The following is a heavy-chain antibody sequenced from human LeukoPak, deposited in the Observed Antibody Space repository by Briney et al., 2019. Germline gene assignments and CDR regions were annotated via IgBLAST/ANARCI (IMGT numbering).Heavy chain of an antibody. J-gene: IGHJ4*02. V-gene: IGHV7-4-1*02. D-gene: IGHD2-15*01. CDR3: ARYCSGGSCYRDPDY. CDR1: GYTFTSYA. Sequence: ASVKVSCKASGYTFTSYAINWVRQAPGRGLEWMGWINTNTGNPTYAQGFTGRFVFSLDTSVTTAYLQISSLKAEDTAVYYCARYCSGGSCYRDPDYWGQGTLVTVSS. CDR2: INTNTGNP.